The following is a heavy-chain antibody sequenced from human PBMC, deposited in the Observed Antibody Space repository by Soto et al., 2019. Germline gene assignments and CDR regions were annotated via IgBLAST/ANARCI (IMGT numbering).Heavy chain of an antibody. D-gene: IGHD3-10*01. J-gene: IGHJ3*02. V-gene: IGHV3-23*01. CDR3: AKDGGYYGSSAHAFDI. CDR1: GFTFSSYA. Sequence: EVQLLESGGGLVQPGGSLRLSCAASGFTFSSYAMSWVRQAPGKGLEWVSAISGSGGSTYYADSVKGRFTISRDNSKNTLYLQMNSLRAEDTAVYYCAKDGGYYGSSAHAFDIWGQGTMVTVSS. CDR2: ISGSGGST.